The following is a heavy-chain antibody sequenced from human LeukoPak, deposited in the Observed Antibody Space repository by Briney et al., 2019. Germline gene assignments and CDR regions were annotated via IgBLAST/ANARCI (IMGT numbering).Heavy chain of an antibody. Sequence: GGSLRLSCAASGFTFSSYAMSWVRQAPGKGLEWVSAISGSGGSTYYADSVKGRFTISRDNSKNTLYLQMNSLRAEDTAVYYCARSSTVMDAFDIWGQGTMVTVSS. CDR2: ISGSGGST. D-gene: IGHD4-11*01. V-gene: IGHV3-23*01. CDR3: ARSSTVMDAFDI. CDR1: GFTFSSYA. J-gene: IGHJ3*02.